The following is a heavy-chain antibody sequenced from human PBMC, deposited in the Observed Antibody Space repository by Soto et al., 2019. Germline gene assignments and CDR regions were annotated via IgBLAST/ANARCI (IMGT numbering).Heavy chain of an antibody. CDR3: ARYFDCSGGSCYSGFDY. J-gene: IGHJ4*02. Sequence: QVQLQESGPGLVKPSETLSLTCTVSGGSISSYYWSWIRQPPGKGLEWIGYIYYSGSTNYNPSLKVRVTISVDTSKNQFALKLSSVNAADTAVYYCARYFDCSGGSCYSGFDYWGQGTLVTVSS. CDR1: GGSISSYY. D-gene: IGHD2-15*01. V-gene: IGHV4-59*01. CDR2: IYYSGST.